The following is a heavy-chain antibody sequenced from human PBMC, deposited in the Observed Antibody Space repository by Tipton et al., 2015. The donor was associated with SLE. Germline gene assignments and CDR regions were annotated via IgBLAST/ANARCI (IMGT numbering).Heavy chain of an antibody. CDR1: GYSISSGYY. CDR3: ARGLTMVDY. Sequence: LRLSCAVSGYSISSGYYWGWIRQPPGKGLEWIGSIYHSGSTYYNPSLKSRVTISVDTSKNQFSLKLSSVTAADTAVYYCARGLTMVDYWGQGTLVTVSS. D-gene: IGHD4/OR15-4a*01. V-gene: IGHV4-38-2*01. CDR2: IYHSGST. J-gene: IGHJ4*02.